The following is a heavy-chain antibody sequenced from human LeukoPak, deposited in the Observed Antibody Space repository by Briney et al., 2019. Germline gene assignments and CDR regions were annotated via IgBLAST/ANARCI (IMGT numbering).Heavy chain of an antibody. CDR3: ARVAGGYSYGNTFDY. Sequence: GGSLRLSCAASGFTFDDYGVTWVRQAPGKGPEWVSGISWNGVSIGYGDSVKGRFTISRDNAKNSLYLQMNSLRTEDTALYYCARVAGGYSYGNTFDYWGQGTLVTVSS. D-gene: IGHD5-12*01. J-gene: IGHJ4*02. CDR2: ISWNGVSI. CDR1: GFTFDDYG. V-gene: IGHV3-20*04.